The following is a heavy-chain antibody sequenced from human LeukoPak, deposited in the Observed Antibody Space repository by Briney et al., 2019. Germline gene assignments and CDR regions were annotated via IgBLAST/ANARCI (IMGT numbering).Heavy chain of an antibody. Sequence: SVKVSCKASGGTFSSYAISWVRQAPGQGLEWMGGIIPIFGTANYAQKFQGRVTITADESTSTAYMGLSSLRSEDTAVYYCARGGYYYGSGSYPRFDPWGQGTLVTVSS. J-gene: IGHJ5*02. V-gene: IGHV1-69*13. CDR1: GGTFSSYA. CDR3: ARGGYYYGSGSYPRFDP. CDR2: IIPIFGTA. D-gene: IGHD3-10*01.